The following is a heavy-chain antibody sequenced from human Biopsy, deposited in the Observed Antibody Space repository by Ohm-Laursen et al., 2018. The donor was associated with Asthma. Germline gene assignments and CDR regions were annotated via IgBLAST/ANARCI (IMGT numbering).Heavy chain of an antibody. V-gene: IGHV3-48*02. CDR2: ISSSCSTI. J-gene: IGHJ4*02. Sequence: SLRLSCTASGFTFSSYSMNWVRQAPGKGLEWVSYISSSCSTIYYADSVKGRFTISRDNAKNSLYLQMNSLRDEDTAVYYCARPRWGPYGYWGQGTLVTVSS. CDR1: GFTFSSYS. D-gene: IGHD4-17*01. CDR3: ARPRWGPYGY.